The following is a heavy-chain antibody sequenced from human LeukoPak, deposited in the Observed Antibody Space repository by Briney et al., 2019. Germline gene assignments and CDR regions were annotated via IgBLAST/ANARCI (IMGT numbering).Heavy chain of an antibody. CDR2: INHRGST. CDR3: ARVRPRSIAVAARNAFDI. D-gene: IGHD6-19*01. Sequence: PSETLSLTCAVYGGSFSGYYWSWIRQPPGKGLEWIGEINHRGSTNYNPSLKSRVTISVDTSKNQFSLKLSSVTAADTAVYYCARVRPRSIAVAARNAFDIWGQGTMVTVSS. V-gene: IGHV4-34*01. CDR1: GGSFSGYY. J-gene: IGHJ3*02.